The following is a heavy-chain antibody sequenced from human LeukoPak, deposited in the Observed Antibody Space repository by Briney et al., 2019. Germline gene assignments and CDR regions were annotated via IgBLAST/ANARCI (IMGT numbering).Heavy chain of an antibody. D-gene: IGHD2-2*01. CDR1: GFNVSSNY. J-gene: IGHJ6*03. CDR2: IYSGGST. Sequence: GGSLRLSCAASGFNVSSNYMRWVRQAPGRGLEWVSLIYSGGSTYYVDSVKGRFTISRDNSKNTLYLQMNSLRAEDTAVYYCARHRGYCSSTSCYSYYYMDVWGKGTTVTISS. V-gene: IGHV3-66*04. CDR3: ARHRGYCSSTSCYSYYYMDV.